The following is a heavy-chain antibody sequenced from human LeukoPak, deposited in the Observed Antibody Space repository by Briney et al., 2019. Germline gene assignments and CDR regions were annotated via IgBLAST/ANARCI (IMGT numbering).Heavy chain of an antibody. CDR3: ASTPYYYDSSGYYGYFQH. V-gene: IGHV1-46*01. CDR1: GYTFTSYY. CDR2: INPSGGST. J-gene: IGHJ1*01. Sequence: ASVKVSCKASGYTFTSYYMHWVRQAPGQGLEWMGIINPSGGSTSYAQKFQGRVTMTRDTSTSTVYMELSSLRSEDTAVYYCASTPYYYDSSGYYGYFQHWGQGTLVTVSS. D-gene: IGHD3-22*01.